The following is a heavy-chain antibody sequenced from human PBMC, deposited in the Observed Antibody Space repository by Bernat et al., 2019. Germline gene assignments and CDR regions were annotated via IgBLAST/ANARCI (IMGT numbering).Heavy chain of an antibody. Sequence: QLQLQESGPGLVKPSETLSLTCTVSGGSISSSSYYWGWIRQPPGKGLEWIGSIYYSGSTYYNPSLKSRVTISVDTSKNQFSLKLSSVTAADTAVYYCARHRLLWFRELTTLDYWGQGTLVTVSS. CDR2: IYYSGST. V-gene: IGHV4-39*01. J-gene: IGHJ4*02. CDR1: GGSISSSSYY. CDR3: ARHRLLWFRELTTLDY. D-gene: IGHD3-10*01.